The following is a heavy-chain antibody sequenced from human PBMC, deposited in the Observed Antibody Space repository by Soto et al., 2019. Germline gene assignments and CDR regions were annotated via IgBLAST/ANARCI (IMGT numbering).Heavy chain of an antibody. CDR3: ARVFRRIAARDLGEGYDY. CDR2: ISAYNGNT. J-gene: IGHJ4*02. CDR1: GYTFTSYG. D-gene: IGHD6-6*01. V-gene: IGHV1-18*01. Sequence: QVQLVQSGAEVKKPGASVKVSCKASGYTFTSYGISWVRQAPGQGLEWMGWISAYNGNTNYAQKLQGRVTMTTDTSTSTAYMELSGLRSDDTAVYYCARVFRRIAARDLGEGYDYWGQGTLVTVSS.